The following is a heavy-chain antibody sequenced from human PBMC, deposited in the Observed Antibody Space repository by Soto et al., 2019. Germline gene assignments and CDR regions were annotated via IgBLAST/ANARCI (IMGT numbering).Heavy chain of an antibody. Sequence: PGGSLRLSCAASGFTFSSYAMSWVRQAPGKGLEWVSAISGSGGSTYYADSVKGRFTISRDNAKNSLYLQMNSLRAEDTAVYYCAREFWSGYYTLNYGMDVWGQGTTVTVSS. CDR1: GFTFSSYA. J-gene: IGHJ6*02. CDR2: ISGSGGST. D-gene: IGHD3-3*01. CDR3: AREFWSGYYTLNYGMDV. V-gene: IGHV3-23*01.